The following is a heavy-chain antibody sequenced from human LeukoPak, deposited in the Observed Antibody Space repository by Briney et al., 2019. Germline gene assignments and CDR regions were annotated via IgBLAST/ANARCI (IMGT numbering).Heavy chain of an antibody. CDR3: ARGIQDILTGYYTDY. D-gene: IGHD3-9*01. J-gene: IGHJ4*02. Sequence: PGGSLRLSCAASGFTFSSYSMNWVRQAPGKGLEWVSSISSSSSYIYYADSVKGRFTISRDNAKNSLYLQMNSLRAEDTAVYYCARGIQDILTGYYTDYWGQGTLVTVSS. CDR2: ISSSSSYI. CDR1: GFTFSSYS. V-gene: IGHV3-21*01.